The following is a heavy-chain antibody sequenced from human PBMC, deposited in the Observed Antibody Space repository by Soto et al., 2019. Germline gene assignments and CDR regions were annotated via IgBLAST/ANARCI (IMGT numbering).Heavy chain of an antibody. CDR2: ISAYNGNT. D-gene: IGHD2-2*01. CDR1: CYSFPSYG. Sequence: VSSDKVSHQASCYSFPSYGIFWVRQAPGQGLEWMGWISAYNGNTNYAQKLQGRVTMTTDTSTSTAYMELRSLRSADTAVYYCASSYLPAVRYYYASSLEVWGQGTTVTVSS. V-gene: IGHV1-18*01. CDR3: ASSYLPAVRYYYASSLEV. J-gene: IGHJ6*02.